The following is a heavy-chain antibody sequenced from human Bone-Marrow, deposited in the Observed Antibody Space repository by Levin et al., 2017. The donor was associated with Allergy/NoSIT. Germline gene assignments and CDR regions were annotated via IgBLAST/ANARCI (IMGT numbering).Heavy chain of an antibody. J-gene: IGHJ4*02. D-gene: IGHD6-19*01. CDR2: IDSSGTT. Sequence: KSSETLSLTCNVSGASINSGPYYSNWIRQAPGKGLEWVGHIDSSGTTFYATSLKHRLFISVDTSTNRFHMRLAPVIVGDTAFYFCAREDPSVGGFDYWGPGILVTVSS. V-gene: IGHV4-30-4*01. CDR3: AREDPSVGGFDY. CDR1: GASINSGPYY.